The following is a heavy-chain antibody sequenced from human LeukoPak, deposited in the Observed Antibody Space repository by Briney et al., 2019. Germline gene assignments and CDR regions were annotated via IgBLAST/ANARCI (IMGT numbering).Heavy chain of an antibody. J-gene: IGHJ6*02. Sequence: SETLSLTCTVSGGSISSYYWSWIRQPPGKGLEWIGEINHSGSTNYNPSLKSRVTISVDTSKNQFSLKLSSVTAADTAVYYCARVRALWFGELYYYYYGMDVWGQGTTVTVSS. CDR1: GGSISSYY. CDR3: ARVRALWFGELYYYYYGMDV. CDR2: INHSGST. D-gene: IGHD3-10*01. V-gene: IGHV4-34*01.